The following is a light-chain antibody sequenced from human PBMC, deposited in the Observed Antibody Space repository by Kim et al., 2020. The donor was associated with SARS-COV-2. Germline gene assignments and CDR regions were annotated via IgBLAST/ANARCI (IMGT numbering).Light chain of an antibody. V-gene: IGKV1-5*03. Sequence: DVQMTQSPSSLSASVGDRVTITCRASQSIDKWLAWYQQEPGKVPKLLIYEASVLANGVPSRFSGSRSWTEFTLTISSLQPHDFATYFCQQYTTYPLTSGGGTKVDIK. J-gene: IGKJ4*01. CDR3: QQYTTYPLT. CDR1: QSIDKW. CDR2: EAS.